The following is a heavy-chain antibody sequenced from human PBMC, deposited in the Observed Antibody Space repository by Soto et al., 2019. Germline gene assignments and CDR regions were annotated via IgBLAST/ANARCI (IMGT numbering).Heavy chain of an antibody. D-gene: IGHD3-3*01. CDR3: AIVLRFLEWLSVPYYYYGMDV. Sequence: SVKVSCKASGGTFSSYAISWVRQAPGQGLEWMGGIIPIFGTANYAQKFQGRVTNTADESTSTAYMELSSLRSEDTAVYYCAIVLRFLEWLSVPYYYYGMDVWGQGTTVTVSS. J-gene: IGHJ6*02. V-gene: IGHV1-69*13. CDR1: GGTFSSYA. CDR2: IIPIFGTA.